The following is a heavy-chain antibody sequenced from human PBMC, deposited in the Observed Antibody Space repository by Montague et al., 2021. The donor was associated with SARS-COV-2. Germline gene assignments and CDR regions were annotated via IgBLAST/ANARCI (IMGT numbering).Heavy chain of an antibody. J-gene: IGHJ4*02. CDR3: ARVFPRWLQFDPYFDY. V-gene: IGHV4-59*01. CDR2: IYYSGST. CDR1: GGSISSYY. D-gene: IGHD5-24*01. Sequence: SETLSLTCTVSGGSISSYYWSWIRKPQGKGLEWIGYIYYSGSTNXNPSLKSRVTISVDTSKNKFSLKLSSVTAADTAVYYCARVFPRWLQFDPYFDYWGQGTPVTVSS.